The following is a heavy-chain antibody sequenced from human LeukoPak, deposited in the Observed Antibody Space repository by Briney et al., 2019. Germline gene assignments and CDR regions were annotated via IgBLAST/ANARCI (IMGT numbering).Heavy chain of an antibody. J-gene: IGHJ4*02. Sequence: GGSLRLSCAASGFTFSSYGMHWVRQAPGKGLEWVAVISYDGSNKYYADSVKGRFTISRDNSKNTLNLQMNSLRAEDTAVYYCAKGRPYGDYVSDFDYWGQGTLVTVSS. CDR3: AKGRPYGDYVSDFDY. CDR1: GFTFSSYG. D-gene: IGHD4-17*01. CDR2: ISYDGSNK. V-gene: IGHV3-30*18.